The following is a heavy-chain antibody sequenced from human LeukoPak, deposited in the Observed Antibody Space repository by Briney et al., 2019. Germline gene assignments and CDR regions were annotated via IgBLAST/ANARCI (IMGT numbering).Heavy chain of an antibody. Sequence: GASVKVSCKASGYTFTGYYMHWVRQAPGQGLEWMGWINPNSGGTNYAQKFQGRVTMTRDTSISTAYMELSRLRSDDTAVYYCARADHGSLGDPFDYWGQGTLVTVSS. CDR3: ARADHGSLGDPFDY. J-gene: IGHJ4*02. CDR1: GYTFTGYY. CDR2: INPNSGGT. V-gene: IGHV1-2*02. D-gene: IGHD1-26*01.